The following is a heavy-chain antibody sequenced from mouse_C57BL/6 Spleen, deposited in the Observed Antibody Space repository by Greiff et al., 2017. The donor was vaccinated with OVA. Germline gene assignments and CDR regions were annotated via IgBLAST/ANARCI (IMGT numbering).Heavy chain of an antibody. CDR2: ISDGGSYT. J-gene: IGHJ3*01. D-gene: IGHD4-1*01. V-gene: IGHV5-4*01. Sequence: EVKVVESGGGLVKPGGSLKLSCAASGFTFSSYAMSWVRQTPEKRLEWVATISDGGSYTYYPDNVKGRFTISRDNAKNNLYLQMSHLKSEDTAMYYCAREGELGQWFAYWGQGTLVTVSA. CDR3: AREGELGQWFAY. CDR1: GFTFSSYA.